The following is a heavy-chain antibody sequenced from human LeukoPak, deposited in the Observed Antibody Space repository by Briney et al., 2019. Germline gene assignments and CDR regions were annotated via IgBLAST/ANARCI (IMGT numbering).Heavy chain of an antibody. CDR3: AKGVGTSYHYHMDV. D-gene: IGHD1-26*01. CDR1: GFTFHEYA. J-gene: IGHJ6*03. V-gene: IGHV3-9*03. Sequence: GGSLRLSXAASGFTFHEYAMHWVRQSPGKGLEWVSGISWNSYDIGYADSVKGRFTISRDNAKNSLYLQMNSLRAEDMALYYCAKGVGTSYHYHMDVWGKGTTVIVS. CDR2: ISWNSYDI.